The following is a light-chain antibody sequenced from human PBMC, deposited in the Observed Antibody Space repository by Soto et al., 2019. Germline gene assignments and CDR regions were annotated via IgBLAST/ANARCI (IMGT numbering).Light chain of an antibody. CDR2: GAS. J-gene: IGKJ5*01. V-gene: IGKV1-9*01. Sequence: DIHLTQSPSFLSASVGDRVTITCRASQGISSYLAWYQQKPGKAPKLLIYGASTLQGGVPSRCSGSGSGTEFPLTISSLQPEDFATYYCQQLSSYPITFGQGTRLEIK. CDR1: QGISSY. CDR3: QQLSSYPIT.